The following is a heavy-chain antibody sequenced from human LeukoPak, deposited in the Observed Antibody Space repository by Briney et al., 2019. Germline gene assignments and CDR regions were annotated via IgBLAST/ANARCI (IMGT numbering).Heavy chain of an antibody. V-gene: IGHV4-59*01. CDR3: ARAVAVAGKRYYYYYMDV. J-gene: IGHJ6*03. CDR1: GGSFSGFY. Sequence: SETLSLTCAVYGGSFSGFYWSWIRQPPGKGLEWIGYIYYSGSTNYNPSLKSRVTISVDTSKNQFSLKLSSVTAADTAVYYCARAVAVAGKRYYYYYMDVWGKGTTVTISS. D-gene: IGHD6-19*01. CDR2: IYYSGST.